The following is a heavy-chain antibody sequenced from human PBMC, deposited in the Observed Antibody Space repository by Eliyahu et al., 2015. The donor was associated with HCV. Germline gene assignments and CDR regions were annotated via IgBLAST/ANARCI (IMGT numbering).Heavy chain of an antibody. Sequence: EVQVLESGXGLVQPGGSLRLSCATSGFTFNKWGMNWVRQAPGKGLEWVSGISSSGGSTHYADSVKGRFTISRDNSKNTVHLQMNGLGAEDTAVYYCAKSNNWSPTWYLDFWGQGTLVTVSS. V-gene: IGHV3-23*01. CDR1: GFTFNKWG. D-gene: IGHD1-1*01. J-gene: IGHJ4*02. CDR2: ISSSGGST. CDR3: AKSNNWSPTWYLDF.